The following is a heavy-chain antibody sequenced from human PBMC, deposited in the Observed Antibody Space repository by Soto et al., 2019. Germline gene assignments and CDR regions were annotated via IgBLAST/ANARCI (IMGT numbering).Heavy chain of an antibody. CDR1: GFTFRSYA. D-gene: IGHD6-13*01. J-gene: IGHJ4*02. V-gene: IGHV3-30*01. Sequence: QVQLVESGGGVVQPGRSLRLSCAASGFTFRSYAMDWVRQAPGKGLEWVAVISYDGTNKYYADSVKGRFTISRDNSKNTLSLQMNSLGAEDTAVYYCARGDSSSWSDYWGQGTLVAVS. CDR2: ISYDGTNK. CDR3: ARGDSSSWSDY.